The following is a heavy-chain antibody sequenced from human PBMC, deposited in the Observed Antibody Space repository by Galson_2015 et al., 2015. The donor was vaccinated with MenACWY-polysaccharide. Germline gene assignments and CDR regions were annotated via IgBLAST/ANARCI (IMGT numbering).Heavy chain of an antibody. V-gene: IGHV3-23*01. CDR3: AKVGPRSSWTMGLDY. J-gene: IGHJ4*02. CDR2: SGSGGGL. Sequence: SLRLSCAASGFSFSAYGMSWVRQAPGRGLEWVSGSGSGGGLYYADSVKGRFTVSGDNSKNTLYLQMNNLRAEDTAVYCCAKVGPRSSWTMGLDYWGQGTLITVSS. D-gene: IGHD6-13*01. CDR1: GFSFSAYG.